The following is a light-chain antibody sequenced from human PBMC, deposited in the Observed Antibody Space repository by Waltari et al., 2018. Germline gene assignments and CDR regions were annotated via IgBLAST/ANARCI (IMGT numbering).Light chain of an antibody. Sequence: EIVLTQSPATLSLSPGERATISCRASQSVSSYLAWYQQKPGQAPRLLIYDASNRATGIPARFSGSGSGTDFTLTISSLEPEDFAVYYCQQRSNWPRTFGQGTKVEIK. CDR1: QSVSSY. CDR2: DAS. V-gene: IGKV3-11*01. J-gene: IGKJ1*01. CDR3: QQRSNWPRT.